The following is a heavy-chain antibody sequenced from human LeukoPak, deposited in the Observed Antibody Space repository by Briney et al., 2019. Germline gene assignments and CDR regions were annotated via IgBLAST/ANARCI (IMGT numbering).Heavy chain of an antibody. Sequence: ASVKVSCKASGYTFTSYDINWVRQATGQGLEWMGWMNPNSGNTGYAQKFQGRVTMTRNTSISTAYMELSSLRSEDTAVYYCARVPRAAYYAFDIWGQGTMVTVSS. D-gene: IGHD1-26*01. CDR2: MNPNSGNT. CDR3: ARVPRAAYYAFDI. J-gene: IGHJ3*02. CDR1: GYTFTSYD. V-gene: IGHV1-8*01.